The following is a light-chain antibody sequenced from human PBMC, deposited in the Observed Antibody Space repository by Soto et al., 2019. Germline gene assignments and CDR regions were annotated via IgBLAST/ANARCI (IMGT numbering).Light chain of an antibody. CDR3: SSYAGSNNAV. CDR2: EVN. CDR1: SSDVGGYNY. J-gene: IGLJ1*01. V-gene: IGLV2-8*01. Sequence: QSVLTQPPSASGSPGQSVTISCTGTSSDVGGYNYVSWYQHHPGKAPKLMLYEVNKRPSGVPDRFSAYKSGNTAPLTGSALPAEDEADYYCSSYAGSNNAVFGTGTKLTVL.